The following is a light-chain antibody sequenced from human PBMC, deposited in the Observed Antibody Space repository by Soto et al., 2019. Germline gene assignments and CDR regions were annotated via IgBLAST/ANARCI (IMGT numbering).Light chain of an antibody. J-gene: IGKJ5*01. CDR3: QQPNNYPIT. CDR1: QIISNY. CDR2: AAS. Sequence: IRLTQSPSSLSTSVGDRVTITCRASQIISNYLAGYQQKPGKAPKLLIYAASTLQSGVPSRFSGSRYGTDFTLTISSLQPEDFAPYYCQQPNNYPITFGQGTPLAI. V-gene: IGKV1-9*01.